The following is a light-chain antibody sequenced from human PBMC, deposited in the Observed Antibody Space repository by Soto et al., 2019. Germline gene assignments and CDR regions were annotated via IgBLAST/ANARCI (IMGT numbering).Light chain of an antibody. CDR1: SSDVGGYNY. CDR2: DVS. CDR3: YSYTSSNTYV. J-gene: IGLJ1*01. V-gene: IGLV2-14*03. Sequence: QAASVSGSPGQSITISCTGTSSDVGGYNYVSWYQHHPGKVPQLLIYDVSNRPSGVSNRFSGSKSGNTASLTISGLQAEDEADYYCYSYTSSNTYVFGTGTKLTVL.